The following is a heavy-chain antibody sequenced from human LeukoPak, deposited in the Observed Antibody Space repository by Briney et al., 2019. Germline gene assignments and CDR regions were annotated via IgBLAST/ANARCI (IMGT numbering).Heavy chain of an antibody. D-gene: IGHD3-16*01. Sequence: GGSLRLSCGASGFSFGNFAMSWVRQAPGKGLEWVSLIGGRGDASYYADSVRGRFTISRDNSKNTLFLQMSSLRAEDTAVYYCAKGRGSGTWAKDYWGQGTLVTVSS. CDR1: GFSFGNFA. CDR3: AKGRGSGTWAKDY. V-gene: IGHV3-23*01. J-gene: IGHJ4*02. CDR2: IGGRGDAS.